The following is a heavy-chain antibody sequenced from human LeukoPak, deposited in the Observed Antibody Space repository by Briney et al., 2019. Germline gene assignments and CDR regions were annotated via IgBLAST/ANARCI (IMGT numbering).Heavy chain of an antibody. Sequence: SQTLSLTCDISGDSVSGNIVAWNWIRQSPSRGLEWLGRTNYRSKWYNDYAVSVRGRITINPDTSKNRFSLQLDSVTPEDTAMYYCARGSSGSFDYWGQGTLVTVSS. CDR3: ARGSSGSFDY. J-gene: IGHJ4*02. CDR1: GDSVSGNIVA. D-gene: IGHD6-19*01. V-gene: IGHV6-1*01. CDR2: TNYRSKWYN.